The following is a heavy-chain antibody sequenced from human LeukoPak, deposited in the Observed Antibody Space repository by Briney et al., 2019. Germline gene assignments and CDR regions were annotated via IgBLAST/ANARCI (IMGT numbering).Heavy chain of an antibody. J-gene: IGHJ4*02. V-gene: IGHV3-9*03. CDR1: GFTFDDYA. CDR3: AKDMSGNTYYGSGSFDY. Sequence: GGSLRLXCAASGFTFDDYAMHWVRQAPGKGLEWVSGISWNSGSIGYADSVKGRFTISRDNAKNSLYLQMNSLRAEDMALYYCAKDMSGNTYYGSGSFDYWGQGTLVTVSS. D-gene: IGHD3-10*01. CDR2: ISWNSGSI.